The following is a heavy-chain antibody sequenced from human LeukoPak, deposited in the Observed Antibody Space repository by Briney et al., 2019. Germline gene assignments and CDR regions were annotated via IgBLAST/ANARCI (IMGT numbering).Heavy chain of an antibody. V-gene: IGHV4-39*01. J-gene: IGHJ5*02. CDR2: LYYSTNT. CDR1: GGSFSSNSYY. Sequence: SETLSLTCTVSGGSFSSNSYYWSCIRPPPGQGLEWIGNLYYSTNTYSYPSLQSRVTISVDTSKNQFSLKLSSVAAADTAVYYCARHELNIRDCSRTSCYDGGLGGNWLDPWGQGTLVIVSS. CDR3: ARHELNIRDCSRTSCYDGGLGGNWLDP. D-gene: IGHD2-2*01.